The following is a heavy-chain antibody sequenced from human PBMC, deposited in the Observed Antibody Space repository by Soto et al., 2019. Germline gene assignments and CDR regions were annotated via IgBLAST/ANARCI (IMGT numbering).Heavy chain of an antibody. D-gene: IGHD3-16*02. CDR1: GFTFSYYA. V-gene: IGHV3-30*18. CDR2: ISYDGSDK. CDR3: AKGLGALSPESYDY. J-gene: IGHJ4*02. Sequence: QVQLVESGGGVVQPGRSLRLSCAASGFTFSYYAMHWVRQAPGKGLEWVAVISYDGSDKYYADSVKGRFTISRDNSRNTLNRQMSSLRADDTAVYYWAKGLGALSPESYDYWGQGTLITVSS.